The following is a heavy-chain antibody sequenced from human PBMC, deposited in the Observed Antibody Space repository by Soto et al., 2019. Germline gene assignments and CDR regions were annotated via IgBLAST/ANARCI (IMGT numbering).Heavy chain of an antibody. V-gene: IGHV3-30*04. Sequence: GGSLRLSCAVSGFIFKNYALNWVRQAPGKGLEWVASITRDGYNKYYADSVKGRFTISRDNSKNTLSLQMTALRVEDSSVYYCTKSSGGSSSVGMDYWGPGTLVTVSS. CDR2: ITRDGYNK. D-gene: IGHD6-6*01. CDR3: TKSSGGSSSVGMDY. J-gene: IGHJ4*02. CDR1: GFIFKNYA.